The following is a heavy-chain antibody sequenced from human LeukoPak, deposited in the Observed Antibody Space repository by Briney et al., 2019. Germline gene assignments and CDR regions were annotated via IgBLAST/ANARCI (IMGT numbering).Heavy chain of an antibody. CDR1: GGSISSSSYY. Sequence: SETLSLTCTVSGGSISSSSYYWGWIRQPPGKGLEWIGSIYYSGSTYYNPSLKSRVTISVDTSKNQFSLKLSSVTAADTAVYYCARGLGGDYYGSGSQFFDYWGQGTLATVSS. D-gene: IGHD3-10*01. J-gene: IGHJ4*02. V-gene: IGHV4-39*07. CDR3: ARGLGGDYYGSGSQFFDY. CDR2: IYYSGST.